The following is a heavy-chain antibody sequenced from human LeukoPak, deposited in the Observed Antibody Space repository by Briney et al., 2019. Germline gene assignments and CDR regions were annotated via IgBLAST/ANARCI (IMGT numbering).Heavy chain of an antibody. J-gene: IGHJ4*02. Sequence: GGSLRLSCAASGFTFSSYAMNWVRQAPGKGLEWVSSISSSSSYIYFADSVKGRFTSSRDNAKNSLYLQMNSLRAEDTAVYYCANREYHLPALYWGQGTLVTVSS. CDR3: ANREYHLPALY. CDR1: GFTFSSYA. CDR2: ISSSSSYI. V-gene: IGHV3-21*01. D-gene: IGHD2-2*01.